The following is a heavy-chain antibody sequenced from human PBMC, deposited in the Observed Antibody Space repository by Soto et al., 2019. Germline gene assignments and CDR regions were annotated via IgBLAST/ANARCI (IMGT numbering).Heavy chain of an antibody. CDR2: INPSGGST. Sequence: QVQLVQSGAEVKKPGASVKVSCKASGYTFTSYYMHWVRQAPGQGLEWMGIINPSGGSTSYAQKCQGRVTQTRDTSTSTVYMELSSLRSEDTAVYYCASLSSGYSTIGHWGQGTLVTVSS. V-gene: IGHV1-46*01. CDR3: ASLSSGYSTIGH. CDR1: GYTFTSYY. J-gene: IGHJ4*02. D-gene: IGHD3-22*01.